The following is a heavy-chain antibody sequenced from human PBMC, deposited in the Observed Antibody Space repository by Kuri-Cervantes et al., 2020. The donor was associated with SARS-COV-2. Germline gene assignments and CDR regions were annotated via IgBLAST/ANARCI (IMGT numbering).Heavy chain of an antibody. CDR3: ARDSIPTLGYCSSTSCYVPYNWFDP. D-gene: IGHD2-2*01. J-gene: IGHJ5*02. V-gene: IGHV1-18*04. Sequence: ASVKVSCKASGYTLTGYYMHWVRQAPGQGLEWMGWISAYNGNTNYAQKLQGRVTMTTDTSTRTVNMELRSLRSDDTAVYYCARDSIPTLGYCSSTSCYVPYNWFDPWGQGTLVTVSS. CDR2: ISAYNGNT. CDR1: GYTLTGYY.